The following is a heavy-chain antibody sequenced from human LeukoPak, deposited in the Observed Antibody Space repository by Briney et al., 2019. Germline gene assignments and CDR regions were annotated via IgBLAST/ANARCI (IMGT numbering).Heavy chain of an antibody. D-gene: IGHD6-25*01. J-gene: IGHJ4*02. CDR2: ISAYNGDT. Sequence: GASAKVSCKASGSTFSSYGFSWVRLPPAQGLEGMGWISAYNGDTKYAQKLQGRVTMTTDTSTTTAYMELRSLRSDDTAVYYCARVAERHLDYYFDYWGQGTLVTVSS. V-gene: IGHV1-18*01. CDR1: GSTFSSYG. CDR3: ARVAERHLDYYFDY.